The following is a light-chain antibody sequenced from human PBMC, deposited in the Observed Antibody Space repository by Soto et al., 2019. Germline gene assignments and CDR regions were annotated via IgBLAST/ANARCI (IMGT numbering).Light chain of an antibody. CDR2: KAS. V-gene: IGKV1-5*03. Sequence: DIQMTRSPSTLSASVGDRVTITCRASQSISSWLAWYQQKPGKAPKLLIYKASSLESGVPSRFSGSGSGTEFTLTISSLQPDDFATYYCQQFHSFSPTFGQGTRWISN. CDR1: QSISSW. J-gene: IGKJ1*01. CDR3: QQFHSFSPT.